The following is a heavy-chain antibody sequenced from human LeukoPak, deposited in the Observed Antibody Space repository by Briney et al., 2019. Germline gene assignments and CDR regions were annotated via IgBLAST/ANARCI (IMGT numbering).Heavy chain of an antibody. CDR1: RYTTTAAN. J-gene: IGHJ4*02. CDR2: INPSSGGS. D-gene: IGHD3/OR15-3a*01. V-gene: IGHV1-2*02. CDR3: ATISSDWLNTY. Sequence: ASVKVSCKRSRYTTTAANIHSGRHAPGQGLEWMGWINPSSGGSTYAQKFQGRVTMTRDTSINTAYMELSGLRSDDTAVYYCATISSDWLNTYWGQGTLVTVSS.